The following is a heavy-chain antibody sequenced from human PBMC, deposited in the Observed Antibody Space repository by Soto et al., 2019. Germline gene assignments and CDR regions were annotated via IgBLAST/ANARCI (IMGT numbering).Heavy chain of an antibody. V-gene: IGHV4-34*01. CDR1: VVSFSGYY. J-gene: IGHJ5*02. Sequence: SETLSLTCAFYVVSFSGYYWSCIRHPPGKGLEWIGEINHSGSTNYNPSLKSRVTISVDTSKNQFSLKLSSVTAADTAVYYCARGDRGYYYGSGSYSRHGWFDPWGQGTLVIVS. CDR3: ARGDRGYYYGSGSYSRHGWFDP. CDR2: INHSGST. D-gene: IGHD3-10*01.